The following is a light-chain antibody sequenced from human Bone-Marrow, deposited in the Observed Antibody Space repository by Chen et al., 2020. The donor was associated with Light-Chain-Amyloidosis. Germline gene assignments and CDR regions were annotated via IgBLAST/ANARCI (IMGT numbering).Light chain of an antibody. V-gene: IGKV3-15*01. Sequence: EIVMTQSPDTLSVSPGERATLAGRASQSISSNLAWYQQNPGQAPRLLIYGASTRDTAMPASFSGIWTGREFTVTISILMFHDFSVYFCQQYHMWYTFGPGTKLEIK. J-gene: IGKJ2*01. CDR2: GAS. CDR1: QSISSN. CDR3: QQYHMWYT.